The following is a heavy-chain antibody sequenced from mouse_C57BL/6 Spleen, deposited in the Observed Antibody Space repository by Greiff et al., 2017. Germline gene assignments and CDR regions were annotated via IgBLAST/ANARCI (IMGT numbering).Heavy chain of an antibody. V-gene: IGHV1-81*01. CDR3: ARSTDYYGTLDY. CDR1: GYTFTSYG. J-gene: IGHJ2*01. D-gene: IGHD1-1*01. Sequence: VQLQQSGAELARPGASVTLSCKASGYTFTSYGISWVKQRTGQGLEWIGEIYPRSGNTYYNEKFKGKATLTADKSSSTAYMELRSLTSEDSAVYFCARSTDYYGTLDYWGQGTTLTVSS. CDR2: IYPRSGNT.